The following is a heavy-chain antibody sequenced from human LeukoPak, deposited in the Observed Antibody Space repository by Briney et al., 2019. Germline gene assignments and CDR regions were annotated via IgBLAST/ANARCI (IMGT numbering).Heavy chain of an antibody. J-gene: IGHJ4*02. CDR3: ARDSYYYGSGCFSD. D-gene: IGHD3-10*01. Sequence: GGSLRLSCAASGFTFSTYEMNWVRQAPGKGLEWVSYISSSGSTIYYADSVKGRFTISRDNAKNSLYLQMNGMRAEDTAVYYCARDSYYYGSGCFSDWGQGTLVTVSS. CDR1: GFTFSTYE. V-gene: IGHV3-48*03. CDR2: ISSSGSTI.